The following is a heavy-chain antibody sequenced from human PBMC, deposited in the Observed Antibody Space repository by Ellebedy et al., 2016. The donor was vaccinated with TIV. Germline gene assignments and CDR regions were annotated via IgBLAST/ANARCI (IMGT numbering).Heavy chain of an antibody. D-gene: IGHD3-10*01. V-gene: IGHV3-7*01. CDR1: GFTFISSW. Sequence: PGGSLRLSCAASGFTFISSWFPWVPPSPGKGLVGVADVKPDGSTKYYVDSVSGRFTISRDNAKNSLYLQMNSLRVEDTALYLYARDFTATGSVDYWGQGTLVTVSS. CDR3: ARDFTATGSVDY. CDR2: VKPDGSTK. J-gene: IGHJ4*02.